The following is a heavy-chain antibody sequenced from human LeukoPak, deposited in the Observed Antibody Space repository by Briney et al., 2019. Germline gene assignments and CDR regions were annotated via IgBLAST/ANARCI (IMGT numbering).Heavy chain of an antibody. D-gene: IGHD3-22*01. CDR2: AYHSGST. CDR3: ARDRSSGYFVLDY. Sequence: SETLSLTCTVSGGSISSFYWSWIRQPPGKGLEWIGYAYHSGSTTYSPSLKSRVTISVDTSKNQFSLKLRPVTAADTAVYYCARDRSSGYFVLDYWGQGALVTVSA. V-gene: IGHV4-59*01. J-gene: IGHJ4*02. CDR1: GGSISSFY.